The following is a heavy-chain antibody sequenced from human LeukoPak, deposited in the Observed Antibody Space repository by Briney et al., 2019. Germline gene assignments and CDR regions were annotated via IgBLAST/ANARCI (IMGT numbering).Heavy chain of an antibody. Sequence: GGSLRLSCAVAGFTVSTNYMSWVRQAPGKGLEWVSVLYSGGSTFYADSVKGRFTISRDNAQNSLYLQMNNLRAEDTAVYYCARDPSLLDAFDIWGQGTMVTVSS. CDR1: GFTVSTNY. CDR2: LYSGGST. J-gene: IGHJ3*02. CDR3: ARDPSLLDAFDI. V-gene: IGHV3-53*01.